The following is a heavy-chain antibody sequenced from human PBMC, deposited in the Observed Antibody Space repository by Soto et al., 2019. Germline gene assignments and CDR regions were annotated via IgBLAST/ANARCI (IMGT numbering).Heavy chain of an antibody. Sequence: GSLRLSCAASGFTFSSYGMHWVRQAPGKGLEWVAVISYDGSNKYYADSVKGRFTISRDNSKNTLYLQMNSLRAEDTAVYYCAKDSSGGPFDYWGQGTLVTVSS. V-gene: IGHV3-30*18. CDR2: ISYDGSNK. CDR1: GFTFSSYG. D-gene: IGHD6-19*01. J-gene: IGHJ4*02. CDR3: AKDSSGGPFDY.